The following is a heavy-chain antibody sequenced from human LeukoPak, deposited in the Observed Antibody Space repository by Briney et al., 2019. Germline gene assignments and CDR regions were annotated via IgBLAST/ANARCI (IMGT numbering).Heavy chain of an antibody. CDR1: GYTFTDYR. D-gene: IGHD3-16*01. J-gene: IGHJ6*03. CDR2: IYPGDSNS. CDR3: ARLNRVRSGRYYYYYYMDV. V-gene: IGHV5-51*01. Sequence: GESLKISCQVSGYTFTDYRMAWVRQMPGKGLEWMGAIYPGDSNSEYSPSFQGQVTISADTSITTAYLQWSTLKASDTATYYCARLNRVRSGRYYYYYYMDVWGKGTTVTGSS.